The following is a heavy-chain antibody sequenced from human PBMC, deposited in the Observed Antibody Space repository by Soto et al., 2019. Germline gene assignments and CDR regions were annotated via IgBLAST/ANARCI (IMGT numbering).Heavy chain of an antibody. V-gene: IGHV1-58*02. D-gene: IGHD5-18*01. J-gene: IGHJ1*01. CDR3: AADVGGYIYGFALH. CDR2: INLGIANT. CDR1: GVTFSTYT. Sequence: SVKVSCKASGVTFSTYTITWVRQARGHGLEWMGWINLGIANTNYAQMLQGRVTISADMSTGTAYMELSGLRPEDTAVYYCAADVGGYIYGFALHWC.